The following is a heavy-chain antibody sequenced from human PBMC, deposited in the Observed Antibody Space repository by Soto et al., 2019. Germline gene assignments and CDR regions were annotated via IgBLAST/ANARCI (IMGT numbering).Heavy chain of an antibody. CDR2: IIPIFGTA. Sequence: SAVKVSCKASGGTFSSYAISWVRQAPGQGLEWMGGIIPIFGTANYAQKFQGRVTITADKSTSTAYMELSSLRSEDTAVFYCASRRGGQVAICGQGSTVTVSS. D-gene: IGHD5-12*01. CDR3: ASRRGGQVAI. J-gene: IGHJ6*02. V-gene: IGHV1-69*06. CDR1: GGTFSSYA.